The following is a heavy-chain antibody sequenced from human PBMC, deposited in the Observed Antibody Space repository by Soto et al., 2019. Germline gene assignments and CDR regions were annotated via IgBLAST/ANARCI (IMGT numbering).Heavy chain of an antibody. V-gene: IGHV4-30-4*01. CDR1: GGSISSGDYY. Sequence: SETLSLTCTVSGGSISSGDYYWSWIRQPPGKGLEWIGYIYYSGSTYYNPSLKSRVTISLDTSKNQFSLKLSSVTAADTAVYYRAIEKTTVTTSGRYFDYWGQGTLVTVSS. CDR3: AIEKTTVTTSGRYFDY. D-gene: IGHD4-17*01. J-gene: IGHJ4*02. CDR2: IYYSGST.